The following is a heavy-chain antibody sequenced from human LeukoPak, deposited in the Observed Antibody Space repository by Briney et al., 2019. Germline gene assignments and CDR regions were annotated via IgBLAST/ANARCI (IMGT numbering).Heavy chain of an antibody. CDR2: MNPNSGNT. V-gene: IGHV1-8*01. CDR1: GYTFTSYD. Sequence: ASVNVSCKASGYTFTSYDINWVRQATGQGLEWMGWMNPNSGNTGYAQKFQGRVTMTRNTSISTAYMELSSLRSEDTAVYYCAREFPVIVGATTGFDYWGQGTLVTVSS. CDR3: AREFPVIVGATTGFDY. D-gene: IGHD1-26*01. J-gene: IGHJ4*02.